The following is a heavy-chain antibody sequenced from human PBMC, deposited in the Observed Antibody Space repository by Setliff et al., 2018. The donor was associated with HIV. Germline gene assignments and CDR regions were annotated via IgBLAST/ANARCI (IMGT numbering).Heavy chain of an antibody. Sequence: ASVKVSCKASQNTFTNYYMHWVRQAPGQGLEWMGIINPSGDSTIYVQKFQGKVTMTRDTSTSTVYMELSSLRSEDTAVYYCARDLHTFMVNSYHYYMDVWGKGTTVTVSS. CDR1: QNTFTNYY. J-gene: IGHJ6*03. D-gene: IGHD5-18*01. CDR2: INPSGDST. CDR3: ARDLHTFMVNSYHYYMDV. V-gene: IGHV1-46*01.